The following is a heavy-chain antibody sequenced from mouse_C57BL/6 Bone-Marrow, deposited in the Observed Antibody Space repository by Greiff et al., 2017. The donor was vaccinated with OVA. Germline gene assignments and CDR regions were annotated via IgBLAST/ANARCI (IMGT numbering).Heavy chain of an antibody. CDR2: IHPNSGST. J-gene: IGHJ3*01. Sequence: QVQLQQSGAELVKPGASVTLSCKASGYTFTSYWMHCVKQRPGQGLEWIGMIHPNSGSTNYNEKFKSKATLTVDKSSSTDYMQLSSLTSEDPAVDYCARGNYAWFAYWGQGTRVTVSA. V-gene: IGHV1-64*01. D-gene: IGHD2-1*01. CDR3: ARGNYAWFAY. CDR1: GYTFTSYW.